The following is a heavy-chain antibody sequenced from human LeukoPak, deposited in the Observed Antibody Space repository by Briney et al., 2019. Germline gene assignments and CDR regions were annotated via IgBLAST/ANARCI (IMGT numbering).Heavy chain of an antibody. CDR1: GFTFSSYG. J-gene: IGHJ4*02. CDR2: IWYDGINK. V-gene: IGHV3-33*01. Sequence: GRSLRLSCAASGFTFSSYGMHWVRQALGKGLEWVAVIWYDGINKYYADSVKGRFTISRDNSKNTLYLQMNGLRAEDTAVYYCARGMVGATYFDYWGQGTLVTVSS. D-gene: IGHD1-26*01. CDR3: ARGMVGATYFDY.